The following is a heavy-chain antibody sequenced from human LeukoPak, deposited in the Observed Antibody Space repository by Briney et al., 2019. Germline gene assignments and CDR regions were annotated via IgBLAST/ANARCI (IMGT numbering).Heavy chain of an antibody. V-gene: IGHV4-59*05. CDR2: IYYSGST. Sequence: SETLSLTCTVSGGSISSYYWSWIRQPPGKGLEWIGSIYYSGSTYYNPSLKSRVTISVDTSKNQFSLKLSSVTAADTAVYYCASHNYYGSGSYLYWGQGTLVTVSS. D-gene: IGHD3-10*01. CDR3: ASHNYYGSGSYLY. J-gene: IGHJ4*02. CDR1: GGSISSYY.